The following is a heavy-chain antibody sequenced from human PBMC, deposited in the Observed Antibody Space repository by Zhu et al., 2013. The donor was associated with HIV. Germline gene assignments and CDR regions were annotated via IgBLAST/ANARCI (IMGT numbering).Heavy chain of an antibody. J-gene: IGHJ4*02. CDR1: GGTFRSHT. V-gene: IGHV1-69*12. CDR2: IIPIFGTI. CDR3: ARGPRVVPIETGVPGIGAPED. Sequence: QVQLVQSGAEVKKPGSSVKVSCKASGGTFRSHTFSWVRQAPGQGLEWMGGIIPIFGTIKYAQKFQGRLTITADESTSTAYMDLSSLKSEDTAVYYCARGPRVVPIETGVPGIGAPEDWGQGTLVSVSS. D-gene: IGHD2-2*01.